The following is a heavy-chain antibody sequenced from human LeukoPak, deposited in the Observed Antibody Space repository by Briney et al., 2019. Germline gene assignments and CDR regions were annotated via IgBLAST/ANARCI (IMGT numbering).Heavy chain of an antibody. V-gene: IGHV4-31*03. CDR2: IYSGGNT. CDR1: GDSIRSGGYY. D-gene: IGHD6-19*01. CDR3: SRGAVAGLFDY. Sequence: SQTLSLTCTVSGDSIRSGGYYWNWIRQAPGKGLEWLGYIYSGGNTYYNPSLKSRGGISLDKSKSQFSLRLSSVTAADTVMYFCSRGAVAGLFDYWGQGILVTVSS. J-gene: IGHJ4*02.